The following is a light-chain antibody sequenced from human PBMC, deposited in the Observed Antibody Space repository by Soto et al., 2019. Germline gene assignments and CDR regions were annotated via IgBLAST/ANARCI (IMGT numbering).Light chain of an antibody. CDR2: GAS. CDR3: QQYGSSPRIT. CDR1: QSVSSSY. J-gene: IGKJ5*01. V-gene: IGKV3-20*01. Sequence: EIVMTQSPGTLSLSPGERATLSCRASQSVSSSYLAWYQQKPGQAPRLFIYGASSRATGIPDRFSGGGSGTHFTLTISRLEPEDFALYYCQQYGSSPRITFGQGTRLEIK.